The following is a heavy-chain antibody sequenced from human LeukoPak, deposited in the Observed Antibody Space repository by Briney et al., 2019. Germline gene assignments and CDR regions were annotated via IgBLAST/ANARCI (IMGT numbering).Heavy chain of an antibody. J-gene: IGHJ3*02. V-gene: IGHV1-69*05. Sequence: ASVKVPCKASGGTFSSYAIIWVRQAPGQGLEWMGRIIPIFGTANYAQKFQGRVTITTDESTSTAYMELSSLRSEDTAVYYCARGLRQYAFDIWGQGPMVTVSS. CDR3: ARGLRQYAFDI. CDR2: IIPIFGTA. D-gene: IGHD2-15*01. CDR1: GGTFSSYA.